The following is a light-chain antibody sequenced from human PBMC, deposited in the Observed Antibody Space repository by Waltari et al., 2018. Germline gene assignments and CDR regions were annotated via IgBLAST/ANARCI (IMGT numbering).Light chain of an antibody. Sequence: DIQLTQSPSSLSASVGDRVIITCRANQYIGSDLHWYQQKPGGAPNLLIRAASSLRSGVPSRFTGSASGTDFTLTISFLQPEDFATYFCQQSYRSPLTFGGGTKVEI. CDR3: QQSYRSPLT. CDR2: AAS. J-gene: IGKJ4*01. V-gene: IGKV1-39*01. CDR1: QYIGSD.